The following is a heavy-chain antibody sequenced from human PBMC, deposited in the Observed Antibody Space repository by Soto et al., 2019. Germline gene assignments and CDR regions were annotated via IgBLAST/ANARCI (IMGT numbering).Heavy chain of an antibody. CDR1: GFTFSSYA. D-gene: IGHD6-6*01. Sequence: EVQLLESGGGLVQPGGSLRLSCAASGFTFSSYAMSWVRQAPGKGLEWVSAISGSGGSTYYADSVKGRFTISRDNSKNTLYLQMNSLRAEDTAVYYCAKVFSSSSGRDYYDYMDVWGKGTTVTVSS. CDR3: AKVFSSSSGRDYYDYMDV. CDR2: ISGSGGST. J-gene: IGHJ6*03. V-gene: IGHV3-23*01.